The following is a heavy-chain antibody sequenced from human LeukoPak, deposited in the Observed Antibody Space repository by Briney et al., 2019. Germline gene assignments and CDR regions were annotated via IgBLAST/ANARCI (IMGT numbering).Heavy chain of an antibody. CDR2: ISGSGGST. J-gene: IGHJ4*02. CDR3: AKNPTVVTPIDN. D-gene: IGHD4-23*01. Sequence: GGSLTLSCAASGYTFSSYAMSWVRQAPGKGLEWVSAISGSGGSTYYADSVKGRFTISRDNSKNTLYLQMNSLRAEDTAVYYCAKNPTVVTPIDNWGQGTLVTVSS. V-gene: IGHV3-23*01. CDR1: GYTFSSYA.